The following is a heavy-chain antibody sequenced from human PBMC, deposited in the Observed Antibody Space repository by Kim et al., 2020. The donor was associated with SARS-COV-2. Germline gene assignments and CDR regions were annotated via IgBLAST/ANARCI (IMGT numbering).Heavy chain of an antibody. Sequence: GSTYYADSVKGRFTISRDNSKNTLYLQMNSLRAEDTAVYYCAKDTNLFDYWGQGTLVTVSS. CDR2: GST. J-gene: IGHJ4*02. CDR3: AKDTNLFDY. D-gene: IGHD1-7*01. V-gene: IGHV3-23*01.